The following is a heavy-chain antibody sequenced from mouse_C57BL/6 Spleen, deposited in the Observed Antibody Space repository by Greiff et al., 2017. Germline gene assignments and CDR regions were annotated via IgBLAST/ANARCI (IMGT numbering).Heavy chain of an antibody. J-gene: IGHJ2*01. CDR1: GYTFTSYW. CDR2: IYPGSGST. Sequence: QVQLQQPGAELVKPGASVKMSCKASGYTFTSYWITWVKQRPGQGLEWIGDIYPGSGSTNYNEKFKSKATLTVDTSSSTAYMQLSSLTSEDSAVYDCAGMTTGGATWDGFDDWGQGTTLTGS. V-gene: IGHV1-55*01. D-gene: IGHD1-1*01. CDR3: AGMTTGGATWDGFDD.